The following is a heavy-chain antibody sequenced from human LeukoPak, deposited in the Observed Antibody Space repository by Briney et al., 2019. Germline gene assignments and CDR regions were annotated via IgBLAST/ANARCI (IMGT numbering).Heavy chain of an antibody. CDR2: INPSGGST. CDR1: GYTFTSYY. V-gene: IGHV1-46*01. J-gene: IGHJ4*02. CDR3: ARQGLLWFGELFVEYYFDY. Sequence: GASVKVSCKASGYTFTSYYMHWVRQAPGQGLEWMGIINPSGGSTSYAQKFQGRVTMTRDMSTSTVYMELSSLRSEDTAVYYCARQGLLWFGELFVEYYFDYWGQGTLVTVSS. D-gene: IGHD3-10*01.